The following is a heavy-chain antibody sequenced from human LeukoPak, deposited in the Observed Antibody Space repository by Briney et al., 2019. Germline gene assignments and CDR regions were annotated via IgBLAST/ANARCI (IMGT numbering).Heavy chain of an antibody. J-gene: IGHJ4*02. D-gene: IGHD1-26*01. Sequence: GGSLRLSCAASGFTFSDSYMSWVRQAPGKGLEWVSYISSGGATIKYAESVKGRFTISRDNAKNSLYLQMSSVRVEDTAVYYCARVPGSRSPYYFDSWGQGALVTVSP. V-gene: IGHV3-11*04. CDR3: ARVPGSRSPYYFDS. CDR1: GFTFSDSY. CDR2: ISSGGATI.